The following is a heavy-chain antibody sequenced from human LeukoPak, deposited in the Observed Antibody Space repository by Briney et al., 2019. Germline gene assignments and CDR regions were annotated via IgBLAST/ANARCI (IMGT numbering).Heavy chain of an antibody. D-gene: IGHD2-2*01. V-gene: IGHV3-7*01. CDR1: GFTFDDYA. J-gene: IGHJ4*02. Sequence: PGGSLRLSCAASGFTFDDYAMHWVRQAPGKGLEWVANIKQDGSEKYYVDSVKGRFTISRDNAKNSLYLQMNSLRAEDTAVYYCARDSTHCSSTSCPYFDCWGQGTLVTVSS. CDR2: IKQDGSEK. CDR3: ARDSTHCSSTSCPYFDC.